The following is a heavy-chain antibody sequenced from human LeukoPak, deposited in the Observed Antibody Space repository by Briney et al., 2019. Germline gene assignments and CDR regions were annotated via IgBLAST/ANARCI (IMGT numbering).Heavy chain of an antibody. J-gene: IGHJ4*02. D-gene: IGHD3-10*01. Sequence: GESTQISCKGSGYSFSSYWINWVRQMPGKGLEWMGRIDPSDYYSNYNPSFQGHVTISADKSISTAYLQWSSLKASDTAIYYCARHIISDYWGQGTQLT. CDR3: ARHIISDY. CDR2: IDPSDYYS. CDR1: GYSFSSYW. V-gene: IGHV5-10-1*01.